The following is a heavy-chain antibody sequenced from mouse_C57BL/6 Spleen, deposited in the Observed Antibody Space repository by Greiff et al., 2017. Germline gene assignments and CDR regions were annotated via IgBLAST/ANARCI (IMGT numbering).Heavy chain of an antibody. J-gene: IGHJ3*01. Sequence: EVKLMESGGDLVKPGGSLKLSCAASGFTFSSYGLSWVRQSPDKRLEWVATISSGGSYTYYPDRVKGRFTISRYNAKNTLYLRMSSLKSDDTAMYYCARHKAWFAYWGQGTLVTVSA. V-gene: IGHV5-6*01. CDR2: ISSGGSYT. CDR3: ARHKAWFAY. CDR1: GFTFSSYG.